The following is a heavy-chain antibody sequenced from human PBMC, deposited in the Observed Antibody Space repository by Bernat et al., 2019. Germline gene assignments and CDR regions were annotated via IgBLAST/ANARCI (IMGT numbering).Heavy chain of an antibody. Sequence: QVQLVESGGGVVQPGRSLRLSCAASGFTFSSYAMHWVRQAPGKGLDWVAVISYDGSNKYYADSGKGRFTISRDNSKNTLYLQMNSLRAEDTAVYYCARDTGIAAAGTFFDYWGQGTLVTVSS. D-gene: IGHD6-13*01. CDR3: ARDTGIAAAGTFFDY. V-gene: IGHV3-30-3*01. CDR2: ISYDGSNK. J-gene: IGHJ4*02. CDR1: GFTFSSYA.